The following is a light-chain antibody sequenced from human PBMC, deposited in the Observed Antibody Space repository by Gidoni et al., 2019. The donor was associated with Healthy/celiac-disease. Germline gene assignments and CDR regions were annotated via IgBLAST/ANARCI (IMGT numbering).Light chain of an antibody. V-gene: IGKV1-5*03. J-gene: IGKJ1*01. CDR2: KAS. Sequence: DIQMTQSPSTLSASVGDRVTITGRASQSISSWLAWYPQKPGKAPKLLIYKASSLERGFPSRFRGSGSVTEFTLTISSLLPDDFATYYCQQYNSYSPWTFGQGTKVEIQ. CDR1: QSISSW. CDR3: QQYNSYSPWT.